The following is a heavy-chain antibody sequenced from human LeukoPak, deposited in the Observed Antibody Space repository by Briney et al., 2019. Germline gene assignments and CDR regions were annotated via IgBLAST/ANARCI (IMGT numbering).Heavy chain of an antibody. CDR1: GYTFTSYD. J-gene: IGHJ4*02. V-gene: IGHV1-8*01. CDR2: MNPNSGNT. CDR3: ARGRYYDSSGYYHFDY. D-gene: IGHD3-22*01. Sequence: PLASVKVSCKASGYTFTSYDINWVRQATGQGLEWMGWMNPNSGNTGYAQKFQGRVTMTRNTSISTAYMELSSLRSEDTAVYYCARGRYYDSSGYYHFDYWGQGTLVTVFS.